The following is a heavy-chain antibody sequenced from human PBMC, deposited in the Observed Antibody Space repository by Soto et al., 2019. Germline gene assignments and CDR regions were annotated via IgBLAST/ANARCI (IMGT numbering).Heavy chain of an antibody. D-gene: IGHD6-19*01. J-gene: IGHJ4*02. V-gene: IGHV3-48*03. CDR2: ISSSGSTI. Sequence: EVQLLESGGGLVQPGGSLRLSCAASGFTFSSYAMSWVRLAPGKGLEWVSYISSSGSTIYYADSVKGRFTISRDNAKNSLYLQMNSLRAEDTAVYYCARRGSSGWYPLWYFDYWGQGTLVTVSS. CDR1: GFTFSSYA. CDR3: ARRGSSGWYPLWYFDY.